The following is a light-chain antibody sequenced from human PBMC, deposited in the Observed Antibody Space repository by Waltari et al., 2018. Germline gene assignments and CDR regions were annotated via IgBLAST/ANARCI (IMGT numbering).Light chain of an antibody. CDR2: ATS. V-gene: IGKV3-20*01. CDR3: QQYGGSQGSFT. Sequence: VLTQSPDTLSLSPGERANLSCRASQNVYSSYLAWYQQKPGQPPRLLMYATSYRASDIPDRFSGSGSGTDFTLTISRLEPEDFAVYYCQQYGGSQGSFTFGPGTKVDIK. CDR1: QNVYSSY. J-gene: IGKJ3*01.